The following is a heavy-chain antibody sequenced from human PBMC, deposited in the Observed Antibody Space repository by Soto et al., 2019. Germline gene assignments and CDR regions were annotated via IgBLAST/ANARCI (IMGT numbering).Heavy chain of an antibody. CDR3: ATSVGIAPTGEDGMDV. J-gene: IGHJ6*02. CDR1: GGTFSIYG. CDR2: IIPILKTP. D-gene: IGHD6-13*01. Sequence: QVQLVQSGAEVKKTGSSVKVSCKASGGTFSIYGFWWVRQAPGQGPEWIGGIIPILKTPNYAQKFQGRVTSVADESTTTVYMALSSLKFEDTAVYYWATSVGIAPTGEDGMDVWGQGASVTVSS. V-gene: IGHV1-69*01.